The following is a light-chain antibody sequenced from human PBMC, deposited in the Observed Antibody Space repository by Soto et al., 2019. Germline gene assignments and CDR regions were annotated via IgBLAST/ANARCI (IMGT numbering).Light chain of an antibody. CDR3: HHYKSYSKT. CDR1: QDMSNW. V-gene: IGKV1-5*01. CDR2: DAS. Sequence: DIQMTQFPSTLSASVGDRVTITCRANQDMSNWWAWYQQKPGKAPKLLFYDASNLESVVPSRISGSGSGTAFTLTIISLPQDDVATYYNHHYKSYSKTFGQGNKVEIK. J-gene: IGKJ1*01.